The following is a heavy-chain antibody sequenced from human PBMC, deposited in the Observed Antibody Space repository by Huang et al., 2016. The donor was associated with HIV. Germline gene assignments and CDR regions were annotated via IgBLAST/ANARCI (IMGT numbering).Heavy chain of an antibody. CDR1: TFTFGAYW. J-gene: IGHJ6*02. Sequence: VESGGRLVQPGGSIRLSCVGSTFTFGAYWMSWVRQSPGKGLEWVANIKQDESEKYYVESVKGRLNISRDNAKKVLFLEMNNVRVEDTAKYYCATKTAAMDIWGQGTTVTVS. V-gene: IGHV3-7*01. CDR3: ATKTAAMDI. CDR2: IKQDESEK. D-gene: IGHD1-7*01.